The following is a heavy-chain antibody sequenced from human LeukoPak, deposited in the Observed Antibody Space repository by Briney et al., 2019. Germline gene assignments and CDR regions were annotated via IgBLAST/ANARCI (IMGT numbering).Heavy chain of an antibody. CDR3: ARITFYYGSSGYLGWFDP. D-gene: IGHD3-22*01. CDR2: LSYDGSNK. J-gene: IGHJ5*02. V-gene: IGHV3-30*04. CDR1: GFTFSSYA. Sequence: GGSLRLSCAASGFTFSSYAMHWVRQAPGKGLEWVAVLSYDGSNKYYADSVKGRFTISRDNSKNTLYLQMNSLRAEDTAVYYCARITFYYGSSGYLGWFDPWGQGTLVTVSS.